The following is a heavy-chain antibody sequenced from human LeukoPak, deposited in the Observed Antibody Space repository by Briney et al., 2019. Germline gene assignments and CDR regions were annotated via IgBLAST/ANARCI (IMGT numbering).Heavy chain of an antibody. D-gene: IGHD3-10*01. CDR2: ISYDGNRK. V-gene: IGHV3-30*04. J-gene: IGHJ4*02. CDR3: ASSYGSGSYYLGY. Sequence: GGSLRFSCAASGFTFNSYAMHWARQAPGKGLEWVSVISYDGNRKYYIDSVKGRFTISRNNAANTLDLQMRSLTTEDTAVYYCASSYGSGSYYLGYWGQGTLVTVSS. CDR1: GFTFNSYA.